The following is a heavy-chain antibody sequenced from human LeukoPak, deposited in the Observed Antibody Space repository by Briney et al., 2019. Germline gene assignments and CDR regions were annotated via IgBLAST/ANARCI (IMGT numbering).Heavy chain of an antibody. D-gene: IGHD3-22*01. CDR3: ARDPPRYSSGYPTPRFDY. J-gene: IGHJ4*02. Sequence: GGSLRLSCAASGFTFSSYWMSWVRQAPGKGLEWVANIKQDGSEKYYVDSVKGRFTISRDNAKNSLYLQMNSLRAEDTAVYYCARDPPRYSSGYPTPRFDYWGQGTLVTVSS. V-gene: IGHV3-7*03. CDR2: IKQDGSEK. CDR1: GFTFSSYW.